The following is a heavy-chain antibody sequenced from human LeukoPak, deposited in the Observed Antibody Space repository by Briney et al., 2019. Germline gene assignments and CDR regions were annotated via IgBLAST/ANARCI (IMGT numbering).Heavy chain of an antibody. CDR2: ISSDGSNK. J-gene: IGHJ4*02. CDR1: GFTLSDYA. V-gene: IGHV3-30-3*01. CDR3: AREAGD. Sequence: GGSLRLSCEASGFTLSDYAIHWVRQAPGKGLEWVAVISSDGSNKDYADSVKGRFTVSRDNSKSTLYLQMSSLRAEDTAVYYCAREAGDWGQGTLAIVSS.